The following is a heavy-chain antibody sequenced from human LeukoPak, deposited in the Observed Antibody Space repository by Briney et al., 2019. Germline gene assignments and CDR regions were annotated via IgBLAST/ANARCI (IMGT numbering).Heavy chain of an antibody. CDR2: VYYSGST. D-gene: IGHD3-22*01. CDR1: GGSLSGYY. J-gene: IGHJ3*02. CDR3: ASPNTYYYDSSGYHDI. V-gene: IGHV4-59*01. Sequence: SETLSLTCTVSGGSLSGYYWSWIRQPPGKGLEWIGYVYYSGSTTYNPSLKSRVTISVDTSKNQFSLRLGSVTAADTAVYYCASPNTYYYDSSGYHDIWGQGTMVTVSS.